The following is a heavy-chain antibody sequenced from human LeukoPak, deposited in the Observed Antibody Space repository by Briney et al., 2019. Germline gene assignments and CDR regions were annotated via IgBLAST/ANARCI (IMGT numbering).Heavy chain of an antibody. J-gene: IGHJ4*02. D-gene: IGHD2-15*01. Sequence: PGGSLRLSCAASGFTFSSYSMNWVRQAPGKGLEWVSSISSSSSYIYYADSVKGRFTISRDNAKNSLYLQMNSLRAEDTAVYYCARGVVVVGDGSSCPIDYWGQGTLVTVSS. CDR1: GFTFSSYS. CDR2: ISSSSSYI. V-gene: IGHV3-21*01. CDR3: ARGVVVVGDGSSCPIDY.